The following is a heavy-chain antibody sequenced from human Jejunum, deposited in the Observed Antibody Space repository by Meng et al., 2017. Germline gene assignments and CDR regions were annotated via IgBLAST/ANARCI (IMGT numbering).Heavy chain of an antibody. CDR1: GGSVNSGSYY. CDR3: ARGHFDKYFDS. D-gene: IGHD3-22*01. V-gene: IGHV4-61*01. J-gene: IGHJ4*02. CDR2: MYFSGST. Sequence: QGHVQESGPGLVRPSETLPLTCTISGGSVNSGSYYWSWIRQPPGKGLEWIGYMYFSGSTNYNASLKSRVTISVDTSKKQFSLKLTSVTAADTAVYYCARGHFDKYFDSWGQGTLVTVSS.